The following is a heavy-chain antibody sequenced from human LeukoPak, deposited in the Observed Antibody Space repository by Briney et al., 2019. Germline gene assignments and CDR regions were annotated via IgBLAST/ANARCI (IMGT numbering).Heavy chain of an antibody. CDR3: ARLAGSSSSDY. D-gene: IGHD6-6*01. V-gene: IGHV4-4*09. CDR2: IYSSGST. CDR1: GGSISTDY. J-gene: IGHJ4*02. Sequence: SETLSLTCTLPGGSISTDYWSWIRHSPGKGLEWIGYIYSSGSTNYNPSLKSRVTMSVDTSKNQFSLKLNSVTAADTAVYYCARLAGSSSSDYWGQGTLVTVAS.